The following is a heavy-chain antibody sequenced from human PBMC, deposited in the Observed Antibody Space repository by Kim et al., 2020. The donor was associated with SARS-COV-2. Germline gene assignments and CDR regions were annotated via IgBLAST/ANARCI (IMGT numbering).Heavy chain of an antibody. CDR3: ARTYSSGWYEDY. D-gene: IGHD6-19*01. Sequence: GVSLRLSCAASGFTFSSYWMHWVRQAPGKGLVWVSRINSDGSSTSYADSVKGRFTISRDNAKNTLYLQMNSLRAEDTAVYYCARTYSSGWYEDYWGQGTLVTVSS. V-gene: IGHV3-74*01. CDR2: INSDGSST. J-gene: IGHJ4*02. CDR1: GFTFSSYW.